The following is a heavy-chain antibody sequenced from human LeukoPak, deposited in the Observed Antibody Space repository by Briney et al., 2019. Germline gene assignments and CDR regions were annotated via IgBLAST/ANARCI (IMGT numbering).Heavy chain of an antibody. V-gene: IGHV3-7*01. D-gene: IGHD3-16*01. CDR3: ARAVDVADY. J-gene: IGHJ4*02. Sequence: GGSLRLSCAASGFTVSCNYMSWVRQAPGKGLDWVANIKEDESAKFYADSVRGRFTISRDNAKNSVYLEMNNLRVEDTAVYYCARAVDVADYWGRGTLVTVSS. CDR1: GFTVSCNY. CDR2: IKEDESAK.